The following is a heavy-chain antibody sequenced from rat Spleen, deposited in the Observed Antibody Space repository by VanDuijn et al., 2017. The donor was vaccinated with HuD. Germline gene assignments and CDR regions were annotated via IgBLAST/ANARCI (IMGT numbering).Heavy chain of an antibody. J-gene: IGHJ2*01. V-gene: IGHV2-41*01. CDR1: GFSLSSYN. Sequence: QVQLKESGPGLVQPSQTLSLTCTVAGFSLSSYNVHWVRQPPGKGLEWMGVIWHTGGTRYNSVLRSRLSISKDTSKSQVFLKMNSVQTEDTATYYCARDGLTGSSDYWGQGVMVTVSS. CDR3: ARDGLTGSSDY. CDR2: IWHTGGT. D-gene: IGHD5-1*01.